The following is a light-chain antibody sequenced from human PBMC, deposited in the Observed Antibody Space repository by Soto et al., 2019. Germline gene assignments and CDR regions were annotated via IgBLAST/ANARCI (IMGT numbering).Light chain of an antibody. CDR3: LQQDGYPRS. Sequence: DIQMTQFPSSLSAAVGDRVTITCRASQGVGLDLGWYQQKPGKAPKCLISAASTLQSGVTSRFSGSGSVTEFTLTISNLQPEDLAIYYCLQQDGYPRSFGQWTKMEIK. J-gene: IGKJ1*01. V-gene: IGKV1-17*02. CDR2: AAS. CDR1: QGVGLD.